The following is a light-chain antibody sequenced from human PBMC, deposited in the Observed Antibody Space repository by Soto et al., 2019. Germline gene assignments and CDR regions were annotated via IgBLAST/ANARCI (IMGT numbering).Light chain of an antibody. Sequence: QSVLTQPPSASGTPGQRGTISCSGSSSNIGSNYVYWYQQLPGTAPKLLIYSNNQRPSGVPDRFSGSKSGTAASLAIRGLRSEDEADYYCATWDDSLSGRVFGGGTKVTVL. CDR1: SSNIGSNY. V-gene: IGLV1-47*02. CDR2: SNN. J-gene: IGLJ3*02. CDR3: ATWDDSLSGRV.